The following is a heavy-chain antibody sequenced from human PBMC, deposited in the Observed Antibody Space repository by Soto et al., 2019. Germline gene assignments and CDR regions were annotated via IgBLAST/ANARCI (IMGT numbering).Heavy chain of an antibody. CDR2: IYYSGAT. CDR1: GGSISSSGYY. D-gene: IGHD6-19*01. Sequence: QVQLQESGPGLVKPSETLSLTCTVSGGSISSSGYYWSWIRQHPVKGLEWIGYIYYSGATYYNPSLKSRLTISLDTSKNEFSLKLSSVTAADTAVYYCARTPPDSSGYYAPWYFDQWGQGTLVSVSS. J-gene: IGHJ4*02. CDR3: ARTPPDSSGYYAPWYFDQ. V-gene: IGHV4-31*03.